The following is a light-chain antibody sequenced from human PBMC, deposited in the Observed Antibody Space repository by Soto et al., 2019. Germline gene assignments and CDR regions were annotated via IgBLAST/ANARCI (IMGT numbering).Light chain of an antibody. V-gene: IGKV1-27*01. J-gene: IGKJ3*01. CDR3: QKYSSVPV. Sequence: DIPMTQSPSSLSASVGDRVTITCRASQGINNYVAWYQQKPGKPPKLLIYAASTLQSWVPSRFSGSGSGTDLTLTIHSLQPEDVATYSCQKYSSVPVFGPGTKVDIK. CDR1: QGINNY. CDR2: AAS.